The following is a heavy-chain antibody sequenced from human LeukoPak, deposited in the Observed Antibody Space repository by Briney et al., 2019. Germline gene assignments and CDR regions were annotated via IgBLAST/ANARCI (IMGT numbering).Heavy chain of an antibody. CDR3: AKGKKLATRPYYMDV. CDR1: EFSVGSNY. D-gene: IGHD4-23*01. V-gene: IGHV3-66*01. CDR2: IYSGGST. J-gene: IGHJ6*03. Sequence: PGGSLRLSCAASEFSVGSNYMTWVRQAPGKGLEWVSLIYSGGSTYYADSVKGRFTISRDNSKNTLYLQMNSLRAEDTAVYYCAKGKKLATRPYYMDVWGKGTTVIVSS.